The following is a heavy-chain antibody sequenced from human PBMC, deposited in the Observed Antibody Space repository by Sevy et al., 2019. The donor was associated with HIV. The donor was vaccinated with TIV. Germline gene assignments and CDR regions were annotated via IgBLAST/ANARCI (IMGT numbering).Heavy chain of an antibody. V-gene: IGHV3-21*01. J-gene: IGHJ3*02. D-gene: IGHD1-26*01. CDR1: GFTFSSYS. CDR2: ISSSSSYI. Sequence: GGSLRLSCAASGFTFSSYSMNWVRQAPGKGLEWVSSISSSSSYIYYADSVKGQFTISRDNAKNSLYLQMNSLRAEDTAVYYCARDSQGWELRSAFDIWGQGTMVTVSS. CDR3: ARDSQGWELRSAFDI.